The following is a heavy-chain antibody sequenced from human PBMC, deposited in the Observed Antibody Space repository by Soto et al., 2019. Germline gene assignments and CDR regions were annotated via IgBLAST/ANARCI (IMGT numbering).Heavy chain of an antibody. J-gene: IGHJ4*02. CDR1: GFTFSTYW. CDR2: IKQDGSEK. Sequence: PGGSLRLSCAASGFTFSTYWMSWVRQAPGKGLEWVADIKQDGSEKYYADSVKGRFTISRDNAKNSLYLQMNSLRAEDTAIYYCARDGVEDSWGQGTLVTVSS. D-gene: IGHD3-10*01. V-gene: IGHV3-7*01. CDR3: ARDGVEDS.